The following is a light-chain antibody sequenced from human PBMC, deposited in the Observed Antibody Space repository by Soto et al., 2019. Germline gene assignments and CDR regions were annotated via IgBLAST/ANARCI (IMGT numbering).Light chain of an antibody. CDR3: QQYGRSGT. CDR1: QSISSN. Sequence: EIVMTQSPATLSVSPGERATLSCRASQSISSNLAWYQQKPGQAPRVLIYGASRRATGIPDRFSGSGSGTDFTLTISRLEPEDFAVYYCQQYGRSGTFGQGTKVDIK. CDR2: GAS. V-gene: IGKV3-20*01. J-gene: IGKJ1*01.